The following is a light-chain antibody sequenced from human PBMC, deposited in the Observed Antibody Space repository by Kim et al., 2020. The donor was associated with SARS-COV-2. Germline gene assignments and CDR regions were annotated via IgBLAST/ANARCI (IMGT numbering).Light chain of an antibody. V-gene: IGLV6-57*03. CDR2: EDD. CDR1: HGSIDDNS. Sequence: GNTVSISCTRSHGSIDDNSVQWYQQRPGGVPTTVIYEDDQRPSGVSDRFSGSIDNSSNSASLTISGLRTEDEADYYCQSYNRDNVLFGGGTQLTVL. J-gene: IGLJ2*01. CDR3: QSYNRDNVL.